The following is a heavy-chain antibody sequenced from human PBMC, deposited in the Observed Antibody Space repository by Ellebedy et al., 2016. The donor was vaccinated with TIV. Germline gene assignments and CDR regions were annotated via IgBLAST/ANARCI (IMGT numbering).Heavy chain of an antibody. V-gene: IGHV1-69*13. CDR2: IITIFRTP. J-gene: IGHJ4*02. CDR1: GGTFSNYA. Sequence: AASVKVSCKASGGTFSNYAISWVRQAPGQGLEWMGGIITIFRTPTYAQNFQGRVTMTADESTSTAYMVLISLRSEDTAVYFCARAESGGYDWDYWGQGTQVTVSS. CDR3: ARAESGGYDWDY. D-gene: IGHD5-12*01.